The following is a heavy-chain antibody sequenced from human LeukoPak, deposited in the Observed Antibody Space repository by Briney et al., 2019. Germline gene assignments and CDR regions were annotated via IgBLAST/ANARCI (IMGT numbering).Heavy chain of an antibody. D-gene: IGHD3-16*01. CDR3: ARGRFDLYDYVWGSYAT. Sequence: PSETLSLTCAVYGGSFSGYYWSWIRQPPGKGLEWIGEINHSGSTNYNPSLKSLVTISVDTSKNQFSLKLSSVTAADTAVYYCARGRFDLYDYVWGSYATWGQGTLVTVSS. J-gene: IGHJ4*02. CDR2: INHSGST. CDR1: GGSFSGYY. V-gene: IGHV4-34*01.